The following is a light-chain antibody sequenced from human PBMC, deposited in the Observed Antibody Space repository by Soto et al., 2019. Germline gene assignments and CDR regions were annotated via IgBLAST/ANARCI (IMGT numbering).Light chain of an antibody. V-gene: IGKV3-20*01. CDR1: RSVSSSF. CDR2: GAS. CDR3: QQYGSSPPLT. Sequence: EIVLTQSPGTLSLSPGGRATLSCRASRSVSSSFLALYQQKPGQAPRPLIYGASSRATVIPDRFSGSGSGTDFTLTISRLEPEDFAVYYCQQYGSSPPLTFGGGTKVDIK. J-gene: IGKJ4*01.